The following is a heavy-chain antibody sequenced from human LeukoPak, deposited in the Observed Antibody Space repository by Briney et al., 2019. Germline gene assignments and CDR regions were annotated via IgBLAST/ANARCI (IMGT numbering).Heavy chain of an antibody. CDR1: GFTFSTYW. Sequence: GGSLRLSCAASGFTFSTYWMSWVRQAPGKGLEWVSSISSSSSYIYYADSVRGRFTISRDNAKNSLYLQMNSLRAEDTAVYYCARVEVGTGYDWARDDYWGQGTLVTVSS. J-gene: IGHJ4*02. CDR2: ISSSSSYI. CDR3: ARVEVGTGYDWARDDY. D-gene: IGHD5-12*01. V-gene: IGHV3-21*01.